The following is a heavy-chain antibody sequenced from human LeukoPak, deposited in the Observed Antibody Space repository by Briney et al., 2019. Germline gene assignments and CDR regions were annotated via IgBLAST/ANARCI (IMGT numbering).Heavy chain of an antibody. CDR3: ARGKPYYYYYYMDV. V-gene: IGHV4-59*01. CDR1: GGSISSYY. Sequence: SETLSLTCTVSGGSISSYYRSWIRQPPGKGLEWIGYIYYSGSTNDNPSLKSRVTISVDTSKNQFALKLSSVTAADTAVYYWARGKPYYYYYYMDVWGKGTTVTVSS. J-gene: IGHJ6*03. CDR2: IYYSGST.